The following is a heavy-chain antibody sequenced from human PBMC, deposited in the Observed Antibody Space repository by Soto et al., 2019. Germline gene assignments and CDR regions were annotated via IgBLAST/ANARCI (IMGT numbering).Heavy chain of an antibody. J-gene: IGHJ4*02. V-gene: IGHV3-30*18. CDR2: ISYEGSHT. CDR1: GFIFSSYG. D-gene: IGHD2-15*01. Sequence: QVQLVESGGGVVQPGRSLRLSCAASGFIFSSYGMHWVRQAPGKGLEWVAVISYEGSHTYYADSVKGRFTITSDNSKNTLYLQMNSLRPEDTSLYDCAKEVHCGGGSCSWSEGFDYWGQGTLLTVSS. CDR3: AKEVHCGGGSCSWSEGFDY.